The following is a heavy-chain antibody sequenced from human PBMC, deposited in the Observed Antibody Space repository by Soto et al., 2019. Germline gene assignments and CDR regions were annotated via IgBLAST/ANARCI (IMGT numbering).Heavy chain of an antibody. J-gene: IGHJ3*02. Sequence: QVQLQQWGAGLLKPSETLSLTCAVYGGSFSGYYWSWIRQPPGKGLEWLGEINHSGSTNYNPSLKRRVTISVDTSKNLFSLKLSSVTAADTAVYYCARAVVVVAASPKDAFDIWGQGTMVTVSS. CDR3: ARAVVVVAASPKDAFDI. D-gene: IGHD2-15*01. V-gene: IGHV4-34*01. CDR2: INHSGST. CDR1: GGSFSGYY.